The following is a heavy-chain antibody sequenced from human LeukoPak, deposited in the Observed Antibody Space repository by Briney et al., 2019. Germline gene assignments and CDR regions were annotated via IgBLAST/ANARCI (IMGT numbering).Heavy chain of an antibody. CDR1: GFTFSSYA. CDR3: AKDLGTPYNFDY. D-gene: IGHD2-15*01. V-gene: IGHV3-23*01. CDR2: ISGSGGST. Sequence: GGSLRLSCVASGFTFSSYAMSWVRQAPGKGLEWVSVISGSGGSTYYADSVKGWFTISRDNSKNTLYLQINSLRAEDTAVYYCAKDLGTPYNFDYWGQGTLVTVSS. J-gene: IGHJ4*02.